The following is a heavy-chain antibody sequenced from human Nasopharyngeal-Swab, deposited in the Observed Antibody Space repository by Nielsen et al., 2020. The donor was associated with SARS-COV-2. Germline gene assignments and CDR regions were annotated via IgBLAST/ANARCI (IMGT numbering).Heavy chain of an antibody. J-gene: IGHJ3*02. CDR3: ASPHNWGDAFDI. Sequence: ASVKVSCKASGYTFTSYYMHWVRQAPGQGLEWMGIINPSGGSTSYAQKFQGRVTMTRDTSTSTVYMELSSLRSGDTAVYYCASPHNWGDAFDIWGQGTMVTVSS. V-gene: IGHV1-46*01. D-gene: IGHD7-27*01. CDR2: INPSGGST. CDR1: GYTFTSYY.